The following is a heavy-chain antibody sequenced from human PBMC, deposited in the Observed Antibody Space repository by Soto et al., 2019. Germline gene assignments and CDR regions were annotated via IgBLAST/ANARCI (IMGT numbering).Heavy chain of an antibody. D-gene: IGHD3-16*02. CDR1: RFTFGYYW. Sequence: GGSLRLSCAVPRFTFGYYWMSWVRQPPGKGLEWISNIKQDGSDRNYADSVKGRFTISRDNADNSMYLQMNSLRAEDTAVYYCASLSYGQLRYFDNWGQGTLVTVSS. CDR2: IKQDGSDR. J-gene: IGHJ4*02. CDR3: ASLSYGQLRYFDN. V-gene: IGHV3-7*01.